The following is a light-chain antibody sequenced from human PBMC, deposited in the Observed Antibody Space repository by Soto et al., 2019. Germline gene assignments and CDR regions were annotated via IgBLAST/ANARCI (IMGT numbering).Light chain of an antibody. V-gene: IGKV1-5*03. CDR3: QHYISYSEA. Sequence: DIQMTQSPSTLCGSVGDRVTITCRASQTISSWLAWYQQKPGKAPKLLIYKASTLKSGIPSRFSGSLSGTEFTLTISSLQPDDFATYYCQHYISYSEAFGQGTNVDIK. CDR2: KAS. CDR1: QTISSW. J-gene: IGKJ1*01.